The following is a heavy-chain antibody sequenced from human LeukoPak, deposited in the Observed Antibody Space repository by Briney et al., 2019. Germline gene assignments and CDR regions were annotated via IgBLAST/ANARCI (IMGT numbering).Heavy chain of an antibody. J-gene: IGHJ4*02. D-gene: IGHD3-9*01. CDR2: INPNSGGT. Sequence: GASVKVSCKASGYTFTGYYMHWVRQARGQGLEWMGWINPNSGGTNYAQKFQGRVTMTRDTSISTAYMELSRLRSDDTAVYYCARGGPYDILTGSLDYWNQGTLVTVSS. CDR1: GYTFTGYY. V-gene: IGHV1-2*02. CDR3: ARGGPYDILTGSLDY.